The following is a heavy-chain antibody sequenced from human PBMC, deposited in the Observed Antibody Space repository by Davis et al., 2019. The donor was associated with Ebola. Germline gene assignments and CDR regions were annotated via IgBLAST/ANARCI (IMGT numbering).Heavy chain of an antibody. D-gene: IGHD3-22*01. CDR1: GFTVSSNY. CDR3: ARDHSYYDSSGYFDY. Sequence: GESLKISCAASGFTVSSNYMSWVRQAPGKGLEWVSVIYSGGSTYYADSVKGRFTISRDNSKNTLYLQMNSLRAEDTAVYYCARDHSYYDSSGYFDYWGQGTLVTVSS. V-gene: IGHV3-53*01. J-gene: IGHJ4*02. CDR2: IYSGGST.